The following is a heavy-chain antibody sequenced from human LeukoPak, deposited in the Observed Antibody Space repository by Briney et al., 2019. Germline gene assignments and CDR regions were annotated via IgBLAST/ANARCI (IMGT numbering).Heavy chain of an antibody. V-gene: IGHV3-48*03. CDR1: GFTFSSYE. J-gene: IGHJ5*02. Sequence: GGSLRLSCAASGFTFSSYEMNWVRQAPGKGLEWVSYISSSGSTIYYADSVKGRFTISRDNSKNTLYLQMNSLRAEDTAVYYCARDPNWNYLEYNWFDPWGQGTLVTVSS. D-gene: IGHD1-7*01. CDR2: ISSSGSTI. CDR3: ARDPNWNYLEYNWFDP.